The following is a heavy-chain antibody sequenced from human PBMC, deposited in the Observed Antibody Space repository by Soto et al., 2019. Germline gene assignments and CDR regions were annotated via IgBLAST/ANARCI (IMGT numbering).Heavy chain of an antibody. J-gene: IGHJ6*02. CDR3: AKGDRPGDYYNCLDA. CDR1: GFTFSNYA. CDR2: ISASGRST. Sequence: GGSLRLSCAASGFTFSNYAMSWVRQAPGKGLEWVSAISASGRSTYYLDSVKGRFTISRDNSKNTMDLQISSLRAEDTAVYYCAKGDRPGDYYNCLDAWGQGTTVNVSS. V-gene: IGHV3-23*01.